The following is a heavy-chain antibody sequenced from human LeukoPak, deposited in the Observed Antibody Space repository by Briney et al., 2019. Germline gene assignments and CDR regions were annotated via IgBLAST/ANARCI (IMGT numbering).Heavy chain of an antibody. CDR2: IYYSGST. CDR3: ARDGGSYYPYFYYYYMDV. D-gene: IGHD1-26*01. V-gene: IGHV4-39*02. Sequence: PSETLSLACTVSGGSISSSDYYWGWIRQPPGKGLEWIGSIYYSGSTYYNPSLKSRVTISVDTSKKQFSLKLSSVTAADTAVYYCARDGGSYYPYFYYYYMDVWGKGTTVTVSS. J-gene: IGHJ6*03. CDR1: GGSISSSDYY.